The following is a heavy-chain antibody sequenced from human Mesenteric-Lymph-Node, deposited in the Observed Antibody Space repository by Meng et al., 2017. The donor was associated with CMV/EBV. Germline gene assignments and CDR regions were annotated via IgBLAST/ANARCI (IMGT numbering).Heavy chain of an antibody. CDR1: GFTFTTYE. Sequence: GESLKISCSSSGFTFTTYEMNWVRQAPGKGLEWVSHISSSGSTIHYADSVKGRFTISRDNAKNSLYLQMNSLRAEDTAVYYCARDGSGSYLDYWGQGTLVTVSS. CDR3: ARDGSGSYLDY. D-gene: IGHD3-10*01. CDR2: ISSSGSTI. J-gene: IGHJ4*02. V-gene: IGHV3-48*03.